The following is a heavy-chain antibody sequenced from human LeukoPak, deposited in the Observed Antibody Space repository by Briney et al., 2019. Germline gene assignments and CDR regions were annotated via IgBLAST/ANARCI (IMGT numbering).Heavy chain of an antibody. D-gene: IGHD2-2*01. CDR1: GFTFSDFA. V-gene: IGHV3-30*03. J-gene: IGHJ4*02. CDR2: ISYDGTNK. Sequence: PGTSLRLSCAPSGFTFSDFAMHWVRQAPEKGLQWVAVISYDGTNKYYADSVKGRFTISRDHSKNMLYLQMNSLRGEDTAVYYCARGDCRSTSCYQLDCWGQGTLVTVSS. CDR3: ARGDCRSTSCYQLDC.